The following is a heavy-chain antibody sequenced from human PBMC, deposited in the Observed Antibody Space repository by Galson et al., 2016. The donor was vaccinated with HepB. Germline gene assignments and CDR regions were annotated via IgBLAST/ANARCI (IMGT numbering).Heavy chain of an antibody. V-gene: IGHV2-70*11. D-gene: IGHD1-26*01. Sequence: PALVKPTQTLTLTCTFSGFSLSTSGLCVSWIRQPPGKALEWLARLVWDDDKYYSTSLKTRLNISKDTPKNQVVLTMTSMDPVDTATYYWARTRYSGSHGPYDYWGQGTLVTVSS. CDR2: LVWDDDK. J-gene: IGHJ4*02. CDR1: GFSLSTSGLC. CDR3: ARTRYSGSHGPYDY.